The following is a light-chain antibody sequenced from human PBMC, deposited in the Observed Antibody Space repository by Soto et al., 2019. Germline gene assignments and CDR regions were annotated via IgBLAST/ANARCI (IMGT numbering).Light chain of an antibody. V-gene: IGKV3-20*01. Sequence: EIVLTQSPGTLSLSPGERATLSCRASQSISSSYLAWYQQKPGQAPRLLIYGASSRAVGIPDNFSGSGSGTDFTLTISRLEPEDFAVYYCQQYVTSPWTFGQGTKVEIK. CDR3: QQYVTSPWT. CDR1: QSISSSY. CDR2: GAS. J-gene: IGKJ1*01.